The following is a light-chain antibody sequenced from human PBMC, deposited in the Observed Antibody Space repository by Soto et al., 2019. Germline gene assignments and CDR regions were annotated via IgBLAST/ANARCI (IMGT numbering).Light chain of an antibody. CDR1: SSDVGSYNL. CDR3: CSYAGSSTVI. Sequence: QSVLTQPASVSGSPGQSITISCTGTSSDVGSYNLVSWYQQHPGKTPKLIIYEVNKRPSGVSNRFSGSKSGNTASLTISGLQAEDEADYYCCSYAGSSTVIFGGGTQLTVL. V-gene: IGLV2-23*02. CDR2: EVN. J-gene: IGLJ2*01.